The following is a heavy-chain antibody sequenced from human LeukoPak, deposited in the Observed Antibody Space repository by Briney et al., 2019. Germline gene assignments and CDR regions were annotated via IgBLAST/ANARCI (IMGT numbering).Heavy chain of an antibody. J-gene: IGHJ4*02. D-gene: IGHD6-13*01. Sequence: PSETLSLTCTVSGGSISSYYWSWIRQPPGKGLEWIGNIYYSGSTNYNPSLKSRVTISVDTSKNQFSLKLTSVTAADTAVHYCARHLGPFSSSWFDYWGQGTLVTVSS. CDR2: IYYSGST. CDR1: GGSISSYY. V-gene: IGHV4-59*01. CDR3: ARHLGPFSSSWFDY.